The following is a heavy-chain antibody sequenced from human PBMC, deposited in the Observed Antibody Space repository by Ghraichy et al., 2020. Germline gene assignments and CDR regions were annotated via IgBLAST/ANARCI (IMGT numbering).Heavy chain of an antibody. Sequence: SVKVSCKASGGTFSSYAISWVRQAPGQGLEWMGGIIPIFGTANYAQKFQGRVTITAYESTSTAHMELSSLRSEDTAVYYCARGVSGGGGGPNYWGQGTLVTVSS. CDR2: IIPIFGTA. CDR1: GGTFSSYA. D-gene: IGHD2-21*01. CDR3: ARGVSGGGGGPNY. J-gene: IGHJ4*02. V-gene: IGHV1-69*13.